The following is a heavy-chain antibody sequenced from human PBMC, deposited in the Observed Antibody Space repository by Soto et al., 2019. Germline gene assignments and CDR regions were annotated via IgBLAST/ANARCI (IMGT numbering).Heavy chain of an antibody. V-gene: IGHV4-38-2*02. D-gene: IGHD6-19*01. CDR2: IYHGGTT. CDR1: CDSISSGSS. CDR3: ARVHVMVVAGSTFDY. Sequence: PSETPSLTCTVSCDSISSGSSWGWIRQPPGEGPEWIASIYHGGTTFYNPSLKSRISISVDTSKNQFSLRLTSVTAADTATYYCARVHVMVVAGSTFDYCGPVTMGTVSS. J-gene: IGHJ4*03.